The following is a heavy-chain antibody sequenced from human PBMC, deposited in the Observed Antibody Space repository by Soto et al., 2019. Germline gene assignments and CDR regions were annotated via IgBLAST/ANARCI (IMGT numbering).Heavy chain of an antibody. V-gene: IGHV1-69*02. D-gene: IGHD3-3*01. CDR2: IIPILGIA. Sequence: TSVKVSWKASGGTFSSYTISWVRQAPGQGFEWMGRIIPILGIANYAQKFQGRVTITADKSTSTAYMELSSLRSEDTAVYYCASGESYYDFWSGSAFDIWGQGTMVTVSS. CDR1: GGTFSSYT. J-gene: IGHJ3*02. CDR3: ASGESYYDFWSGSAFDI.